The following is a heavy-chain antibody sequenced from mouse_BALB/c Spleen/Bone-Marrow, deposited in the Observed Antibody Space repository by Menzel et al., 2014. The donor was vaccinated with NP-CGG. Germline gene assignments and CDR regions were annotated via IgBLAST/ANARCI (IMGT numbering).Heavy chain of an antibody. V-gene: IGHV3-2*02. Sequence: DVQLQESGPGLVKPSQSLSLTCTVTGYSITSDYVWNWIRQFPGNKLEWMGYISYSGSTSYNPSLKSRISITRDTSKSQFFLQLNSVTTEDTATYYCARFPYYGSRSFDYWGQGTTLTVSS. CDR2: ISYSGST. J-gene: IGHJ2*01. CDR3: ARFPYYGSRSFDY. CDR1: GYSITSDYV. D-gene: IGHD1-1*01.